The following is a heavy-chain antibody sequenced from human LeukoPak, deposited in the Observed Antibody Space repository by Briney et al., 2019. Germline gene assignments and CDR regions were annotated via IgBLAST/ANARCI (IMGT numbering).Heavy chain of an antibody. Sequence: GGSLRLSCATSGFTFSNAWMNWVRQAPGKGLEWVGRIRSNSDGGTIDYSAPVKGRFALSRDDSKNTLYLQMNSLQTEDTAVYYCATDFYDTTWGQGTLVTVSS. CDR3: ATDFYDTT. CDR2: IRSNSDGGTI. V-gene: IGHV3-15*07. J-gene: IGHJ5*02. D-gene: IGHD3-22*01. CDR1: GFTFSNAW.